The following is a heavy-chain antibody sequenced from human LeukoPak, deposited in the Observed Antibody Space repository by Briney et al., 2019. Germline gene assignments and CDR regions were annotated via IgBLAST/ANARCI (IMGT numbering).Heavy chain of an antibody. CDR2: MNPNSGNT. CDR1: GYTFTSYD. V-gene: IGHV1-8*01. Sequence: GASVKVSCKASGYTFTSYDINWVRQATGQGLEWMGWMNPNSGNTGYAQKFQGRVTMTRNTSISTAYMELSSLRSEDTAVYYCARVSPTSDYGDYVVRYYCYGMDVWGQGTTVTVSS. CDR3: ARVSPTSDYGDYVVRYYCYGMDV. J-gene: IGHJ6*02. D-gene: IGHD4-17*01.